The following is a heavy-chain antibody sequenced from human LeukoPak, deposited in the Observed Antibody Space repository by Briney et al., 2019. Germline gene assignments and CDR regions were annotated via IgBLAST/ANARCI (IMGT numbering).Heavy chain of an antibody. J-gene: IGHJ6*02. CDR2: IYYSGTT. V-gene: IGHV4-59*01. CDR1: GGSISPYY. CDR3: ARIMQTPWGMDG. D-gene: IGHD4-23*01. Sequence: KPSETLSLTCIVSGGSISPYYWSWIRQPPGKGLEYIGYIYYSGTTDYNPSLKSRVTISVDTSKNQFSLKVTSVSAADTAVYYCARIMQTPWGMDGWGQGTTVTVSS.